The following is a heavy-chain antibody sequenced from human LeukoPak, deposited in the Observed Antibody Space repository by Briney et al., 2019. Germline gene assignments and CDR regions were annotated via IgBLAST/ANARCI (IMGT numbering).Heavy chain of an antibody. V-gene: IGHV3-74*01. D-gene: IGHD6-13*01. Sequence: GGSLRLSCAASGLTFTTSWMHWFRQAPGKGLVWVSRIESDGTSTTYADSVKGRFTISRDNAKNTLYLQMNSLRAEDTAVYYCARDQYSSSRNRGAFYVWGQGKMVPVS. CDR1: GLTFTTSW. CDR3: ARDQYSSSRNRGAFYV. CDR2: IESDGTST. J-gene: IGHJ3*01.